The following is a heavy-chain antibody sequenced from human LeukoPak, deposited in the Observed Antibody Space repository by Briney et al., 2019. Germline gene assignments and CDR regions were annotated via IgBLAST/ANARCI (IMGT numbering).Heavy chain of an antibody. CDR2: IYTSGST. D-gene: IGHD4-17*01. V-gene: IGHV4-4*07. CDR1: GGSISSYY. CDR3: ARGAATTVTTWSWDYYYYYMDV. Sequence: PSETLSLTCTVSGGSISSYYWSWIRQPAGKGLEWIGRIYTSGSTNYNPSLKSRVTMSVDTSKNQFSLKLSSVTAADTAVYYCARGAATTVTTWSWDYYYYYMDVWGKGTTVTVSS. J-gene: IGHJ6*03.